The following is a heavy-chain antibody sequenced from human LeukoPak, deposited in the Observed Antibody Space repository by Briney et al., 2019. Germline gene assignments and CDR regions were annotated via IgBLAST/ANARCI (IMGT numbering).Heavy chain of an antibody. CDR3: AKVSI. CDR1: GFTFSSYA. Sequence: GGSLRLSCVASGFTFSSYAMTWVRQAPGKGLEWVSSIGGSVGSTYYADSVKGRFTISRDNSKNTLSLQMNSLRAVDTAVYYCAKVSIWGQGTMVTVSS. CDR2: IGGSVGST. V-gene: IGHV3-23*01. J-gene: IGHJ3*02.